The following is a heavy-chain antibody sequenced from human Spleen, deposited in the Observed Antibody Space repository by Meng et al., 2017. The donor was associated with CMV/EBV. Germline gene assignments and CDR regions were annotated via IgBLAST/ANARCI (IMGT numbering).Heavy chain of an antibody. J-gene: IGHJ4*02. CDR1: GFSFSNYW. CDR2: INQDGSEK. CDR3: ASYWGGSGSYLDY. Sequence: GESLKISCVASGFSFSNYWMRWVRQAPGKGLEWVANINQDGSEKYYVDSMKGRFTISRDNARNSLYLQLNSLRGEDSAVYYCASYWGGSGSYLDYWGQGTLVTVSS. V-gene: IGHV3-7*01. D-gene: IGHD3-3*01.